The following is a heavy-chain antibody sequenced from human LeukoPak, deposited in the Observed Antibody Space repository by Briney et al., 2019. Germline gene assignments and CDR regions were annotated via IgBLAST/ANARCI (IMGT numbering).Heavy chain of an antibody. J-gene: IGHJ6*03. CDR2: IYTSGST. V-gene: IGHV4-4*07. D-gene: IGHD1-26*01. Sequence: SETLSLTCTVPGGSISSYCWSWIRQPAGKGLEWIGRIYTSGSTNYNRSLKSRVTMSVATSKNQFSLKLSSVTAADTAVYYCARVIVGATRAMYYYYYMDVWGKGTTVTVSS. CDR3: ARVIVGATRAMYYYYYMDV. CDR1: GGSISSYC.